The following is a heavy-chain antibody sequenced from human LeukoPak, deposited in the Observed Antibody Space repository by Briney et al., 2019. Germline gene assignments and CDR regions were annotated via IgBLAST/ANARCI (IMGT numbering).Heavy chain of an antibody. CDR2: LYYTGDT. CDR3: ARGPWAWFDP. V-gene: IGHV4-59*01. J-gene: IGHJ5*02. D-gene: IGHD7-27*01. CDR1: GGSISPYY. Sequence: SETLSLTCNVSGGSISPYYWSWIRQVPGKGVEWIGYLYYTGDTKYNPSLKSRVTISVDTSKNQFSLKLRSVTAADTAVYYCARGPWAWFDPWGQGTLVTVSS.